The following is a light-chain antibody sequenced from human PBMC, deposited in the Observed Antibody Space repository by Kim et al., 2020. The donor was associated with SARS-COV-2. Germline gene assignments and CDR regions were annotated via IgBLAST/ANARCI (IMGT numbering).Light chain of an antibody. J-gene: IGLJ1*01. CDR3: QAWDSSTWV. Sequence: SYELTQPPSVSVSPGQTARITCSGDKLGYKYACWYQQKPGQSPVLVIYQDSKRPSGIPERFSGSNSGNTATLTISGTQAMDEADYYCQAWDSSTWVFGTGTKVTDL. V-gene: IGLV3-1*01. CDR1: KLGYKY. CDR2: QDS.